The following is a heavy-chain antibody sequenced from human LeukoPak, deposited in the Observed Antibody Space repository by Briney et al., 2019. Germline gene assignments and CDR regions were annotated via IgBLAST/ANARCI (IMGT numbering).Heavy chain of an antibody. CDR1: GGSISSGGYS. CDR3: AREGGTGGTAMVLTMGYYFDY. CDR2: IYHSGST. V-gene: IGHV4-30-2*01. D-gene: IGHD5-18*01. Sequence: PSETLSLTCAVSGGSISSGGYSWSWIRQPPGKGLEWIGYIYHSGSTYYNPSLKSRVTISVDRSKNQFSLKLSSVTAADTAVYYCAREGGTGGTAMVLTMGYYFDYWGQGTLVTVSS. J-gene: IGHJ4*02.